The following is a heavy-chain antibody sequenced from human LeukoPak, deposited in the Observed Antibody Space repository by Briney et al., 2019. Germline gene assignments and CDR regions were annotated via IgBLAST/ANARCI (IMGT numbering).Heavy chain of an antibody. CDR2: IIPMSETP. CDR1: GGTFSINA. D-gene: IGHD2-2*01. V-gene: IGHV1-69*05. Sequence: SVKVSCKASGGTFSINAITWVRQAPGQVLEWMGGIIPMSETPKYTQKFQGRVTIVTEESTNIAYMELSSMRSEDTAVYYCARDKSSGECVSNSCDGVWPLDILGQGTMVTVSS. CDR3: ARDKSSGECVSNSCDGVWPLDI. J-gene: IGHJ3*02.